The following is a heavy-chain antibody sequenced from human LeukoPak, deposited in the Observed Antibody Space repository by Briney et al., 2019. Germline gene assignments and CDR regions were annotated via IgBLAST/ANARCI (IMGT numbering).Heavy chain of an antibody. Sequence: GGSLRLSCAASGFTFSSYARSWVRQAPGKGLEWVSAISGSGGSTYYADSVKGRFTISRDNSKHTLYLQMNSLRAEDTAVYYCAKVGIPDRGVILGYYFDYWGQGTLVTVSS. J-gene: IGHJ4*02. CDR1: GFTFSSYA. D-gene: IGHD3-10*01. CDR2: ISGSGGST. V-gene: IGHV3-23*01. CDR3: AKVGIPDRGVILGYYFDY.